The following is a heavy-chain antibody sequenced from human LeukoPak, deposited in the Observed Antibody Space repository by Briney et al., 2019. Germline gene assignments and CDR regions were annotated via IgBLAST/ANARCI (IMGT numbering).Heavy chain of an antibody. V-gene: IGHV1-2*02. CDR1: GYSFSEHY. Sequence: GASVKVSCKASGYSFSEHYIYWVRQAPGQGLEWVGRINCNSGDANSAQKFQGRVTMTEDTSTDTAYMELSSLRSEDTAVYYCATVKRVYANKFDPWGQGTLVTVSS. CDR2: INCNSGDA. J-gene: IGHJ5*02. CDR3: ATVKRVYANKFDP. D-gene: IGHD2-8*01.